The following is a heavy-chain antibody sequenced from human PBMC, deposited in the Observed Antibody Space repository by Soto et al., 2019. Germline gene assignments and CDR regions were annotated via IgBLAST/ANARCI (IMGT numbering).Heavy chain of an antibody. Sequence: PSETLALTFAVYGGSFSGYYWSWIRQPPGKGLEWIGEINHSGSTNYNPSLKSRVTISVDTSKNQFSLKLSSVTAADTAVYYCARGGYSYGRHNYYYGMDVWGQGTTVTVSS. J-gene: IGHJ6*02. CDR2: INHSGST. D-gene: IGHD5-18*01. V-gene: IGHV4-34*01. CDR3: ARGGYSYGRHNYYYGMDV. CDR1: GGSFSGYY.